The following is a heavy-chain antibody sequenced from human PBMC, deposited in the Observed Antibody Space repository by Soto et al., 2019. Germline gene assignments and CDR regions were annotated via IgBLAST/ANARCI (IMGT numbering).Heavy chain of an antibody. D-gene: IGHD6-19*01. CDR3: AKHIAVAGTSSWFDP. J-gene: IGHJ5*02. V-gene: IGHV3-23*01. CDR1: GFTFSSYA. CDR2: ISGSGSST. Sequence: EVQLLESGGGLVQPGGSLRLSCAASGFTFSSYAMSWVRQAPGKGLEWVSGISGSGSSTYYADSVQGRFTISRDNSKNTLYLQMDSLGAEDMAVYYCAKHIAVAGTSSWFDPWGQGTLVTVSS.